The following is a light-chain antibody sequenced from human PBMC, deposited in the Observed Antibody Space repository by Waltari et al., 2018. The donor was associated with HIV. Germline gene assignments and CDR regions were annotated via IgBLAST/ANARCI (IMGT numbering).Light chain of an antibody. CDR2: RAS. CDR1: QSVSSN. CDR3: QQYNNWPPYT. Sequence: DIVLTQSPATLSVSPGERAILSCRASQSVSSNLAWYQQKPGQAPRLLIYRASTRATGVPARFSGSGSGTDFTLTISSLQSEDFAVYHCQQYNNWPPYTFGQGTRLEIK. V-gene: IGKV3-15*01. J-gene: IGKJ2*01.